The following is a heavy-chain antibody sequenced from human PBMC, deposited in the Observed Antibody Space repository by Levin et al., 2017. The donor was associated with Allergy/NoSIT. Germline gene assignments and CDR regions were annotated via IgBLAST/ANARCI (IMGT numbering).Heavy chain of an antibody. CDR3: AKVGGSYGFDY. Sequence: LSLTCAASGFTFSSYGMHWVRQAPGKGLEWVAVISYDGSNKYYADSVKGRFTISRDNSKNTLYLQMNSLRAEDTAVYYCAKVGGSYGFDYWGQGTLVTVSS. J-gene: IGHJ4*02. CDR2: ISYDGSNK. D-gene: IGHD1-26*01. V-gene: IGHV3-30*18. CDR1: GFTFSSYG.